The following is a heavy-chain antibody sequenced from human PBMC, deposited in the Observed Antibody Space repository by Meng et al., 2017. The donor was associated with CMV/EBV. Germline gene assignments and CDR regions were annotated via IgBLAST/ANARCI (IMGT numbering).Heavy chain of an antibody. D-gene: IGHD2-2*01. CDR1: GFTSSSYS. CDR3: ARDRRGYCSRTSCYYHCYYGMDV. Sequence: GESLKISCAAAGFTSSSYSMNWVRPAPGKGLEWVSSISSSSSYIYYADSVKGPFTISRDYAKNSLYLQMNSLRAEDTAVYYCARDRRGYCSRTSCYYHCYYGMDVWGQGTTVTVSS. V-gene: IGHV3-21*01. J-gene: IGHJ6*02. CDR2: ISSSSSYI.